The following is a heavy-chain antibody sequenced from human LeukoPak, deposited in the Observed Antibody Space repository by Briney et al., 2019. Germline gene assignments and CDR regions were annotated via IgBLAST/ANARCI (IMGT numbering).Heavy chain of an antibody. CDR1: GFTFTSYW. Sequence: PGGSLRLSCAASGFTFTSYWIGWVRQMPGKGLEWMGIIYPGDSDTRYSPSFQGQVTISADKSISTAYLQWSSLKASDTAMFYCARLADFPTPQYDYWGQGTLVTVSS. V-gene: IGHV5-51*01. D-gene: IGHD3-3*01. CDR3: ARLADFPTPQYDY. J-gene: IGHJ4*02. CDR2: IYPGDSDT.